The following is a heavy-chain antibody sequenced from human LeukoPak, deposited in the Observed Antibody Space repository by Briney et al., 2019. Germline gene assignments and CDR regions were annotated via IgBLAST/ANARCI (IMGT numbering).Heavy chain of an antibody. V-gene: IGHV1-2*02. D-gene: IGHD3-22*01. CDR2: TSPNSGDT. Sequence: ASVKVSCKASGHTFSGNYMHWVRQAPGQGLEWMGWTSPNSGDTNYAQKFQGRVALTRDTSISTAYMELSRLRSDDTAVYYCAGGSGDYSPVYWGQGTLVTVSS. CDR1: GHTFSGNY. CDR3: AGGSGDYSPVY. J-gene: IGHJ4*02.